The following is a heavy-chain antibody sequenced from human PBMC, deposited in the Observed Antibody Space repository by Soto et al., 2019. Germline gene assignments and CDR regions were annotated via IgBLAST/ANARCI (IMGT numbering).Heavy chain of an antibody. Sequence: QVQLQESGPGLVKPSETLSLTCTVSGGSISSYYWSWIRQPPGKGLEWIGSIYYSGSTNYNPSLTRRVTISVDTSKNQFSLKLSSVTAADTAVYYCARRYGYSFDFWGQGTLVTASS. J-gene: IGHJ4*02. V-gene: IGHV4-59*01. CDR3: ARRYGYSFDF. CDR1: GGSISSYY. CDR2: IYYSGST. D-gene: IGHD5-18*01.